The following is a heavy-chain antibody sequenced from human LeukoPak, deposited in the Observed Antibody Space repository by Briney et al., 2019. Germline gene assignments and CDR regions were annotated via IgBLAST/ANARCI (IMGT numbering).Heavy chain of an antibody. CDR2: ISSSGSTI. J-gene: IGHJ5*02. D-gene: IGHD3-16*02. Sequence: PGGSLRPSCAASGFTFSSCEMNWVRQAPGKGLEWVSYISSSGSTIYYADSVKGRFTISRDNAKNSLYLQMNSLRAEDTAVYYCARGIYRGSQNWFDPWGQGTLVTVSS. CDR1: GFTFSSCE. CDR3: ARGIYRGSQNWFDP. V-gene: IGHV3-48*03.